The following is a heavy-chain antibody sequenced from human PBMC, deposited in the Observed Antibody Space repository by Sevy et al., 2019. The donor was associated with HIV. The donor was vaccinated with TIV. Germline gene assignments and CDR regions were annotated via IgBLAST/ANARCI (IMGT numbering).Heavy chain of an antibody. Sequence: GSLRLSCAASGFTFDDYTMHWVRQAPGKGLEWVSLISWDGGSTYYADSVKGRFTISRDNSKNSLYLQMNSLRTEDTALYYCAKEKGEGSGRYFDYWGQGTLVTVSS. V-gene: IGHV3-43*01. CDR2: ISWDGGST. D-gene: IGHD1-26*01. CDR3: AKEKGEGSGRYFDY. CDR1: GFTFDDYT. J-gene: IGHJ4*02.